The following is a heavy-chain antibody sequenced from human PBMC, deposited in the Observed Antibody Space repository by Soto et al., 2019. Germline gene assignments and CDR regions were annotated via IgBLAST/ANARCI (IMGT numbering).Heavy chain of an antibody. CDR2: ISGSGGST. J-gene: IGHJ1*01. CDR1: GFTFSSYA. CDR3: ARERSGWYGEYFQH. D-gene: IGHD6-19*01. V-gene: IGHV3-23*01. Sequence: EVQLLESGGGLVQPGGSLRLSCAASGFTFSSYAMSWVRQAPGKGLEWVSAISGSGGSTYHADSVKGRFTISRDNSKNTLYLQMNSLRAEDTAVYHCARERSGWYGEYFQHWGQGILVTVSS.